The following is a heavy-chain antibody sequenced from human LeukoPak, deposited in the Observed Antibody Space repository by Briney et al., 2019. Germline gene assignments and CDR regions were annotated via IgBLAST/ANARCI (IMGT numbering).Heavy chain of an antibody. D-gene: IGHD2-15*01. Sequence: ASVKVSCKASGYTFTSYGISWVRQAPGRGLEWMGWISAYNGNTNYAQKLQGRVTMTTGTSTSTAYMELRSLRSDDTAVYYCARVLRGVYSYYYYYYMDVWGKGTTVTVSS. J-gene: IGHJ6*03. CDR3: ARVLRGVYSYYYYYYMDV. V-gene: IGHV1-18*01. CDR1: GYTFTSYG. CDR2: ISAYNGNT.